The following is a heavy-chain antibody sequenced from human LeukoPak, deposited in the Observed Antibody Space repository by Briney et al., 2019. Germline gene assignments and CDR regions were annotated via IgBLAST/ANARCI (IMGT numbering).Heavy chain of an antibody. CDR1: RYSFTNYW. V-gene: IGHV5-51*01. CDR2: IYPGDSNT. J-gene: IGHJ5*02. D-gene: IGHD1-1*01. CDR3: AKRPGRHAPWVS. Sequence: GESLKISCKGSRYSFTNYWIDWVRQMPGKGLEWMGIIYPGDSNTTYSPSFQGQITISADKSISTAYLQWSGLKASDTAIYYCAKRPGRHAPWVSWGQGTLVTVSS.